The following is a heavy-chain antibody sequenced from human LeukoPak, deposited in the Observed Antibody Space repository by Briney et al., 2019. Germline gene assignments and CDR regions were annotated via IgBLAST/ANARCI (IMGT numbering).Heavy chain of an antibody. Sequence: GGSLRLSCAASGFTFSSYAMSWVRQAPGKGLGWVSAISGSGGSTYYADSVKGRFTISRDNSKNTLYLQMNSLRAEDTAVYYCAKSPPPNDFWSGYYTFVFDYWGQGTLVTVSS. V-gene: IGHV3-23*01. CDR2: ISGSGGST. CDR1: GFTFSSYA. J-gene: IGHJ4*02. D-gene: IGHD3-3*01. CDR3: AKSPPPNDFWSGYYTFVFDY.